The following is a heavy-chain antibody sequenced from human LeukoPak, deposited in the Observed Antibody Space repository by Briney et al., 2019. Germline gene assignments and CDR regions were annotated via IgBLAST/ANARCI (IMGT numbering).Heavy chain of an antibody. CDR1: GFTFSSYW. Sequence: GGSLRLSCAASGFTFSSYWMHWVRQAPGKGLLWVSRINSDGSNTNYADSVKGRFTISRGNANNTLYLQMDSLRAEDTAVYYCAREYSTSRYFDYWGQGTLVTVSS. V-gene: IGHV3-74*01. J-gene: IGHJ4*01. CDR2: INSDGSNT. CDR3: AREYSTSRYFDY. D-gene: IGHD6-6*01.